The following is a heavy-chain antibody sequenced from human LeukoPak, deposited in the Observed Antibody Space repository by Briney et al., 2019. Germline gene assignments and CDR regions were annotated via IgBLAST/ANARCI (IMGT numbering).Heavy chain of an antibody. D-gene: IGHD6-6*01. V-gene: IGHV3-43*02. CDR3: AKDTLYSSSSLDY. Sequence: PGGSLRLSCAASGFTFDDYAMHWVRQAPGKGLEWVSLIGGDGGHTYYADSVKGRFTISRDNRRNSLFLQMNSPGPEDTALYYCAKDTLYSSSSLDYWGQGTLVTVSS. CDR1: GFTFDDYA. J-gene: IGHJ4*02. CDR2: IGGDGGHT.